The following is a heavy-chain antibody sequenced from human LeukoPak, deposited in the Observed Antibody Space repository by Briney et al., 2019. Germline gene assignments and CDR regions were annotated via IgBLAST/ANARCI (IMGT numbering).Heavy chain of an antibody. D-gene: IGHD5-18*01. V-gene: IGHV3-23*01. CDR3: AKDDRKQLWLPRAFDF. Sequence: GGSLRLSCAASGFTFSSYWMSWVRQAPGKGLEWVSAISGSGGSTYYADSVKGRFTISRDNSKNTLYLQMNSLRAEDTAVYYCAKDDRKQLWLPRAFDFWGQGTMVTVSS. J-gene: IGHJ3*01. CDR2: ISGSGGST. CDR1: GFTFSSYW.